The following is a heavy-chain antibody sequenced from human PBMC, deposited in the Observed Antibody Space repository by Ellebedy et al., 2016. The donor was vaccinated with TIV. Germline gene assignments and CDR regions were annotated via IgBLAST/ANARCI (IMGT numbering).Heavy chain of an antibody. D-gene: IGHD6-25*01. V-gene: IGHV3-74*01. J-gene: IGHJ6*02. CDR3: ARDGFYGMDV. CDR2: ILIDGTT. CDR1: GSNFNNNW. Sequence: PGGSLRLSCAASGSNFNNNWMHWVRQAPGRGLVWVSRILIDGTTNYADSVKGRFTMSKDSAKKTLYLEMNSLRAEDTAVYYCARDGFYGMDVWGRGTTVIVSS.